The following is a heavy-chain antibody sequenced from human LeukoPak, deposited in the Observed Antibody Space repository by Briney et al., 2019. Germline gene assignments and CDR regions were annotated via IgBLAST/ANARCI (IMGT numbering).Heavy chain of an antibody. D-gene: IGHD3-9*01. J-gene: IGHJ4*02. CDR1: GFTFSMFD. Sequence: GGSLRLSCAASGFTFSMFDMYWVRQAPGKGLEWLAVISSDGINKKYADSVKGRFTSSRENSKNTVHLQMNNLRPDDTAIYYCARDSSVVRYFDWSDYFDYWGQGTVVTVSS. V-gene: IGHV3-30*03. CDR2: ISSDGINK. CDR3: ARDSSVVRYFDWSDYFDY.